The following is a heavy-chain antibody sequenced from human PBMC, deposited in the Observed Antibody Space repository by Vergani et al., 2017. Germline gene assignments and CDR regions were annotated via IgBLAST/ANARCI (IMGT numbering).Heavy chain of an antibody. V-gene: IGHV1-58*02. J-gene: IGHJ4*02. CDR1: GFTFTSSA. D-gene: IGHD6-13*01. Sequence: QMQLVQSGPEVKKPGTSVKVSCKASGFTFTSSATQWVRQARGQRLEWIGWSVVGSGNTNYAQKFQERVTSTRDMSTSTAYMELSSLRSEDTAVYYCAAVTYSSSFGDYWGQGTLVTVSS. CDR3: AAVTYSSSFGDY. CDR2: SVVGSGNT.